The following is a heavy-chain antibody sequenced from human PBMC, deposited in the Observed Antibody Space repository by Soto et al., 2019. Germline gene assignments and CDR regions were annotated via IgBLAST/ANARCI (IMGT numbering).Heavy chain of an antibody. CDR1: GFPFSSYW. J-gene: IGHJ4*02. Sequence: EVQLVESGGDLVQRGGSLRLSCAASGFPFSSYWMHWVRHTPGKGLDWVARISGDGVTTYYADSVTGRFTVSRDNAKNTLSLQLSGLRAEDTAVYYCAREYYGLLTSYYNDYWGQGTLVSVSS. CDR3: AREYYGLLTSYYNDY. V-gene: IGHV3-74*01. D-gene: IGHD3-9*01. CDR2: ISGDGVTT.